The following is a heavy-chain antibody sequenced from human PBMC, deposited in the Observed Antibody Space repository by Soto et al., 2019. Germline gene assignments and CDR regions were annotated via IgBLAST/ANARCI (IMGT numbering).Heavy chain of an antibody. CDR2: IYWDDDN. J-gene: IGHJ5*02. D-gene: IGHD3-9*01. CDR3: ALYISPDPAGWFEP. Sequence: QITLKESGPTLVKPTQTLTLTCTFSGFSLSTSGVGVGWFHQPPGKALEWLALIYWDDDNRYSPSLKSRLTTPNDSPKNQVVLTVTDMDPMDTATYYCALYISPDPAGWFEPWGQGNLVIVSS. V-gene: IGHV2-5*02. CDR1: GFSLSTSGVG.